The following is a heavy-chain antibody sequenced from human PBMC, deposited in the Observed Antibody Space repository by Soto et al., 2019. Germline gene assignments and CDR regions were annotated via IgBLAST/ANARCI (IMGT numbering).Heavy chain of an antibody. J-gene: IGHJ3*02. CDR2: ISGSGGST. CDR1: GFTFSSYA. CDR3: ATTRRGGGGGDAFDI. V-gene: IGHV3-23*01. Sequence: GGSLRLSCAASGFTFSSYAMSWVRQAPGKGLEWVSAISGSGGSTYYADSVKGRFTISRDNSKNTLYLQMNSLRAESTAVDYWATTRRGGGGGDAFDIWGQGTMVTVSS. D-gene: IGHD3-16*01.